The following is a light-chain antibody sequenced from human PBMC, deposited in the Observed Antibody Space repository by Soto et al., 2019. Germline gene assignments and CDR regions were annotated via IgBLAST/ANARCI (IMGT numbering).Light chain of an antibody. CDR3: QRYDSLRT. V-gene: IGKV3-20*01. CDR2: GAS. Sequence: EIVMTQSPATLSVSPGERATLSCRASQSVSSNLAWYQQKPGQAPRLLIYGASSRATGIPDRFSGSGSGTDFTLTITRLEPEDFAMYYCQRYDSLRTFGQGTKVDI. J-gene: IGKJ1*01. CDR1: QSVSSN.